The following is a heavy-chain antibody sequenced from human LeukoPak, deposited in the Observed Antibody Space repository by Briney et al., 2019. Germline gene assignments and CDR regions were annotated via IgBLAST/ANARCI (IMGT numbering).Heavy chain of an antibody. CDR2: IYSGGST. CDR3: ARDLAVQQWLVGFDY. V-gene: IGHV3-66*01. J-gene: IGHJ4*02. D-gene: IGHD6-19*01. CDR1: GFTVSSNY. Sequence: PGGSLRLSCAASGFTVSSNYMSWVRQAPGKGLEWVSVIYSGGSTYYADSVKGRFTISRDNSKNTLYLQMNSLRAEDTAVYYCARDLAVQQWLVGFDYRGQGTLVTVSS.